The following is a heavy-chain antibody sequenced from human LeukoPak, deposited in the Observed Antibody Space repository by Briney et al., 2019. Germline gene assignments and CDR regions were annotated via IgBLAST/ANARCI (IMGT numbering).Heavy chain of an antibody. Sequence: TGGSLRLSCAASGFTFSSYAMSWVRQAPGKGLEWVSAISGSGGSTYYADSVKGRFTISRDNSKNTLYLQMNSLRAEGTAVYYCARDDRGSYYYYYYGMDVWGQGTTVTVSS. V-gene: IGHV3-23*01. J-gene: IGHJ6*02. CDR1: GFTFSSYA. CDR3: ARDDRGSYYYYYYGMDV. D-gene: IGHD1-26*01. CDR2: ISGSGGST.